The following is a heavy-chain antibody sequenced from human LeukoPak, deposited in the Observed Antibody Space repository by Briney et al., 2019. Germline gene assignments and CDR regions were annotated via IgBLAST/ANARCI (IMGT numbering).Heavy chain of an antibody. CDR2: IFHSGST. CDR1: GGSISPYY. V-gene: IGHV4-59*01. D-gene: IGHD6-13*01. CDR3: ARGSSWYFF. J-gene: IGHJ4*02. Sequence: SETLSLTCTVSGGSISPYYWTWLRQPPGEGLEWIGYIFHSGSTNYNPSLKSRVTISVDTSKNQFSLKLISVTAADTAVYYCARGSSWYFFWGQGTQVTVSS.